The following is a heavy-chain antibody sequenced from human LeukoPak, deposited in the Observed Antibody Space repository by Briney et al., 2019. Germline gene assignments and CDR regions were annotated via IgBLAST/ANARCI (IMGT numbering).Heavy chain of an antibody. CDR1: GFSFRSFG. CDR2: IWYDGSKT. CDR3: AKDWGLSSSYYFDS. Sequence: GRSLRLSCAASGFSFRSFGMHWVRQAPGKGLEWLALIWYDGSKTFYADSAKGRFTISRDNSKNTLHLLMTRLRAEDTAIYYCAKDWGLSSSYYFDSWGQRTQVAVSS. D-gene: IGHD7-27*01. J-gene: IGHJ4*02. V-gene: IGHV3-33*06.